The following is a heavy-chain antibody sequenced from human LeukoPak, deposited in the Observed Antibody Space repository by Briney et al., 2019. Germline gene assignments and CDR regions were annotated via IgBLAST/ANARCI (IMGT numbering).Heavy chain of an antibody. Sequence: SVKVSCKASGGTFSSYAISWVRQAPGQGLEWMGGIIPIFGTANYAQKFQGRVTITADKSTSTAYMELSRLRSDDTAVYYCARGRSKWELRGWGQGTLVTVSS. D-gene: IGHD1-26*01. J-gene: IGHJ4*02. CDR1: GGTFSSYA. CDR2: IIPIFGTA. CDR3: ARGRSKWELRG. V-gene: IGHV1-69*06.